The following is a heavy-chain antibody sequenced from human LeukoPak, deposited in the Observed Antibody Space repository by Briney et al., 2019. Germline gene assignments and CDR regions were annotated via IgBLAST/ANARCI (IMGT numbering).Heavy chain of an antibody. V-gene: IGHV4-4*09. J-gene: IGHJ5*02. CDR3: ARHGSVRSPLGP. CDR1: GGSISSYY. Sequence: SETLSLTCTVSGGSISSYYWSWIRQPPGKGLEWIGYIYATGSTNYNPPLKSRVTISVDTSKNQFSLNLRSVTAADTAVYYCARHGSVRSPLGPWGQGTLVTVSS. CDR2: IYATGST. D-gene: IGHD3-10*01.